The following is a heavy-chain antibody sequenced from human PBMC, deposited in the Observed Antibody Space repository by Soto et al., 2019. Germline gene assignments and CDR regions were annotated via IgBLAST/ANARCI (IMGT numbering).Heavy chain of an antibody. CDR1: GGSISSYY. D-gene: IGHD2-21*02. CDR2: IYYSGST. J-gene: IGHJ3*02. CDR3: ARGGHIVVVTASRRAFDI. Sequence: SETLSLTCTVSGGSISSYYWSWIRQPPGKGLEWIGYIYYSGSTNYNPSLKSRVTISVDTSKNQFSLKLSSVTAADTAAYYCARGGHIVVVTASRRAFDIWGQGTMVTVSS. V-gene: IGHV4-59*01.